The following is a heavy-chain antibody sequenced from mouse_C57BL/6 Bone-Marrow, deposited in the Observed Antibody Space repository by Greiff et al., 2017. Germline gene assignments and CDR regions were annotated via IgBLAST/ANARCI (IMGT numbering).Heavy chain of an antibody. CDR3: ARADYDCTFDV. V-gene: IGHV1-81*01. CDR2: IYPRSGNP. J-gene: IGHJ1*03. Sequence: VQLQQSGAELARPGASVKLSCKASGYTFTSYGISWVKQRTGQGLEWIGEIYPRSGNPYYNEKFKGKATLTVDKSSSTAYMELRSLTSEDSAVYVCARADYDCTFDVWGTGTTVTVSS. D-gene: IGHD2-4*01. CDR1: GYTFTSYG.